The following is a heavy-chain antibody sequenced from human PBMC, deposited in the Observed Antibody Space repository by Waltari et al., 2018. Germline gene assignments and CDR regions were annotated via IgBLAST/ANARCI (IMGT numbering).Heavy chain of an antibody. CDR3: AKLGTGTRVGFDY. Sequence: QVQLVESGGGVVQPGRSLRLSCAASGFTFSSYGLPWVRQAPGKGLEWVAVRSYDGSNKYYADSVKGRFTISRDNSKNTLYLQMNSLRAEDTAVYYCAKLGTGTRVGFDYWGQGTLVTVSS. CDR2: RSYDGSNK. D-gene: IGHD1-1*01. J-gene: IGHJ4*02. V-gene: IGHV3-30*18. CDR1: GFTFSSYG.